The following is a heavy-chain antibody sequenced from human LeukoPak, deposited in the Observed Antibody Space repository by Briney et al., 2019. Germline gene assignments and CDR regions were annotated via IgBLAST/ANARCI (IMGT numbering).Heavy chain of an antibody. CDR1: GFTFSSYT. CDR3: ARDIPRGASHLDY. CDR2: ITGSSSYI. D-gene: IGHD1-26*01. Sequence: GGSLRLSCAASGFTFSSYTMSWVRQAPGKGLEWVSSITGSSSYIYYADSVKGRFTISRDNAKSSLYLQMNSLRVEDTAVYYCARDIPRGASHLDYWGQGTLVTVSS. V-gene: IGHV3-21*01. J-gene: IGHJ4*02.